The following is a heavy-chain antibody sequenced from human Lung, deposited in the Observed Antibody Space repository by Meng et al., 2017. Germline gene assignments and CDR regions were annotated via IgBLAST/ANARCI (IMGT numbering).Heavy chain of an antibody. V-gene: IGHV3-21*01. Sequence: EGQLVESGGRLVKPGGSLRLSCEASGFTFSSYSMNWVRQAPGKGLEWVSSISSSSSYIYYADSMEGRFTISRDNAKNSLSLQMNSLRAEDTAVYYCARGGSYAFDIWGQGTMVTVSS. CDR2: ISSSSSYI. J-gene: IGHJ3*02. CDR3: ARGGSYAFDI. CDR1: GFTFSSYS.